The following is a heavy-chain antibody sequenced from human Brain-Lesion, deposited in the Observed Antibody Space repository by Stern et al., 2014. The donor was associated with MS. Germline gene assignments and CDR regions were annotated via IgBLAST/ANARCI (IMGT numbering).Heavy chain of an antibody. CDR1: GFTFSNYW. D-gene: IGHD3-10*01. Sequence: EDQLVQSGGGLVQPGGSLRLSCAASGFTFSNYWMHCVRQAPGKGMVWVSRVNNDGRRTSYADSVKGRFTMSRDNAKNTLYLQMNSLRVEDTAIYYCARGERWFASWGQGTLVTVSS. V-gene: IGHV3-74*02. J-gene: IGHJ5*01. CDR2: VNNDGRRT. CDR3: ARGERWFAS.